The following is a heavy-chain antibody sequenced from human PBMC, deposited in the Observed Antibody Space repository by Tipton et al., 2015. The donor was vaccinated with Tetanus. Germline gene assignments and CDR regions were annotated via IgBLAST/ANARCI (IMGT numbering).Heavy chain of an antibody. V-gene: IGHV4-34*01. D-gene: IGHD3-3*01. CDR3: ARANNDFPKKGPFDF. CDR1: GGSFSDFY. Sequence: GLVKPSQTLSLTCTVSGGSFSDFYWSWIRQPPGKGLEWIGEINHNGSTNYNPSLKSRVRISIDTSKNQFSLKLSSVTAADTAVYYCARANNDFPKKGPFDFWGPGSLVIVSS. J-gene: IGHJ4*02. CDR2: INHNGST.